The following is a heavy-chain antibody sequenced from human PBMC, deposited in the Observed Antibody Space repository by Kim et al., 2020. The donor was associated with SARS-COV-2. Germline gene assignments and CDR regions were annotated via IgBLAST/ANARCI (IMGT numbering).Heavy chain of an antibody. V-gene: IGHV3-49*03. CDR1: GFTFGDYA. CDR3: TRDFMGPYDILTGYYFYWFDP. Sequence: GGSLRLSCTASGFTFGDYAMSWFRQAPGKGLEWVGFIRSKAYGGTTEYAASVKGRFTISRDDSKSIAYLQMNSLKTEDTAVYYCTRDFMGPYDILTGYYFYWFDPWGQGTLVTVSS. CDR2: IRSKAYGGTT. D-gene: IGHD3-9*01. J-gene: IGHJ5*02.